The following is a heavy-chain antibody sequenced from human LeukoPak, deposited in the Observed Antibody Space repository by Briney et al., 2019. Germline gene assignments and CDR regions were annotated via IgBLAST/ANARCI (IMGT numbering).Heavy chain of an antibody. Sequence: PGGSQRLSCAASGFTFSSYAMSWVRQAPGKGLEWVSAISGSGGSTYYADSVKGRFTISRDDSKNMVYLQMNSLTGDDTAVYHCARDPQRWQQLPHYWYLDLWGRGTLVTVSS. CDR3: ARDPQRWQQLPHYWYLDL. J-gene: IGHJ2*01. CDR1: GFTFSSYA. D-gene: IGHD5-24*01. V-gene: IGHV3-23*01. CDR2: ISGSGGST.